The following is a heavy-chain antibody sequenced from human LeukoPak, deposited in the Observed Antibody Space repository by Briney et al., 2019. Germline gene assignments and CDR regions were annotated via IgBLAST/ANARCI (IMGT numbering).Heavy chain of an antibody. V-gene: IGHV4-4*07. CDR2: FYVSGSI. CDR1: GGSITTYY. D-gene: IGHD4-23*01. Sequence: SSETLSLTCTVSGGSITTYYWSWLRQPAGKGLEWIGRFYVSGSIDYNPSLKSRITISLDKSKNQFSLNLTSVTAADTAVYYCARQGGLGTPASGSLEAFDYWDQGTLVTVSS. J-gene: IGHJ4*02. CDR3: ARQGGLGTPASGSLEAFDY.